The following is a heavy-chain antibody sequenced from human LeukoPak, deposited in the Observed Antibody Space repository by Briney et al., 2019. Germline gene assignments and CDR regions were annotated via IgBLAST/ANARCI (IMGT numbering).Heavy chain of an antibody. CDR3: ARVGGIDDAGSYYSAIEY. D-gene: IGHD3-10*01. Sequence: TSETLSLTCTVSGGSISSYYWSWIRQSRGQGLEWLGYIYYTGTANYNPSLKSRLTMSVDKSKNRFSLKLSSVTAADTAVYYCARVGGIDDAGSYYSAIEYWGQGTLVTVSS. CDR1: GGSISSYY. CDR2: IYYTGTA. J-gene: IGHJ4*02. V-gene: IGHV4-59*01.